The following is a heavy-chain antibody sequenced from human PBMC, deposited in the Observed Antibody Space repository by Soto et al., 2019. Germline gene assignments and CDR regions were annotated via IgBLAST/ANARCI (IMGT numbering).Heavy chain of an antibody. CDR1: GGSISSGGYY. Sequence: QVQLQESGPGLVKPSQTLSLTCTVSGGSISSGGYYWSWIRQHPGKGLEWIGYIYYSGSTYYNPSLKSRVTIPVDTSKNQFSLKRSSVTAADTAVYYCARGGSDSSMYNWFDPWGQGTLVTVSS. CDR2: IYYSGST. D-gene: IGHD6-13*01. CDR3: ARGGSDSSMYNWFDP. V-gene: IGHV4-31*03. J-gene: IGHJ5*02.